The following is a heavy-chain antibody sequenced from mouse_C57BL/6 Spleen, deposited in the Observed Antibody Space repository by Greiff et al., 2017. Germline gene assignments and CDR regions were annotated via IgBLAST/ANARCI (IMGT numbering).Heavy chain of an antibody. Sequence: EVMLVESGGDLVKPGGSLKLSCAASGFTFSSYGMSWVRQTPDKRLEWVATISSGGSYTYYPDRVKGRFTISRDHAKNTLYLQMSSLKSEDTAMYYCARESPTAQARAMDYWGQGTSVTVSS. CDR2: ISSGGSYT. J-gene: IGHJ4*01. D-gene: IGHD3-2*02. V-gene: IGHV5-6*01. CDR3: ARESPTAQARAMDY. CDR1: GFTFSSYG.